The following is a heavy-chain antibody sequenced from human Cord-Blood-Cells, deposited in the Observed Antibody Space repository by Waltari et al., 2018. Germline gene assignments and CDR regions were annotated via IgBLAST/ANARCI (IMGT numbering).Heavy chain of an antibody. V-gene: IGHV4-34*01. Sequence: QVQLQQWGAGLLKPSETLSLTCAVYGGSFSGYYWSWIRQPPGKGLEWIGEINHSGSSNYTPSLKSRVTISVDTSKNQFSLKLSSVTAADTAVYYCAKTGAGDGTFYFDYWAREPWSPSPQ. J-gene: IGHJ4*02. D-gene: IGHD7-27*01. CDR1: GGSFSGYY. CDR3: AKTGAGDGTFYFDY. CDR2: INHSGSS.